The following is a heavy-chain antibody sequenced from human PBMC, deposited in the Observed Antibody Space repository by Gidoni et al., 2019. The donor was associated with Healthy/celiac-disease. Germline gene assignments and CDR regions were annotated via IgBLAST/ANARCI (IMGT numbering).Heavy chain of an antibody. Sequence: DGLEWIGRIYYSGSTYYNPSLKSRVTISVDTSKNQFSLKLSSVTAADTAVYYCARQEDYYDSSGYNYWGQGTLVTVSS. CDR3: ARQEDYYDSSGYNY. D-gene: IGHD3-22*01. J-gene: IGHJ4*02. CDR2: IYYSGST. V-gene: IGHV4-39*01.